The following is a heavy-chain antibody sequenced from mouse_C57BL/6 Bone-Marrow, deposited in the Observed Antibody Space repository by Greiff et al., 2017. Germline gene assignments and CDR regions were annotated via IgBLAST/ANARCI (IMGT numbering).Heavy chain of an antibody. J-gene: IGHJ2*01. V-gene: IGHV1-82*01. CDR2: IYPGDGDT. CDR3: VRRVFDY. Sequence: QVQLKESGPELVKPGASVKISCKASGYAFSSSWMNWVKQRPGKGLEWIGRIYPGDGDTNYNGKFKGKATLTADKSSSTAYMQLSSLTSEDSAVYFCVRRVFDYWGQGTTLTVSS. CDR1: GYAFSSSW.